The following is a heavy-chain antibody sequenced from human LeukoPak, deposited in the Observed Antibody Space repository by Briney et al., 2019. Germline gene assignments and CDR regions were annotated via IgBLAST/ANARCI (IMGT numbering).Heavy chain of an antibody. J-gene: IGHJ3*02. CDR2: INWNGGST. CDR3: ARVRGGAPWNSDAFDI. Sequence: GGSLRLSCAASGFTFDDYGMSWVRQAPGKRLEWVSRINWNGGSTGYADSVKGRFTISRDNAKNSLYLQMNSLRAEDTALYYCARVRGGAPWNSDAFDIWGQGTMVTVSS. D-gene: IGHD1-26*01. CDR1: GFTFDDYG. V-gene: IGHV3-20*04.